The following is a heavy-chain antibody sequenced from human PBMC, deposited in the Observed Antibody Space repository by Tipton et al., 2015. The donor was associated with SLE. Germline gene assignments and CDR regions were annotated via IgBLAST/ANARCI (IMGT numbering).Heavy chain of an antibody. CDR3: ARRSPSDYYDSSGYSYFDY. V-gene: IGHV4-39*07. CDR2: IYYSGST. D-gene: IGHD3-22*01. J-gene: IGHJ4*02. CDR1: GGSISSSSYY. Sequence: TLSLTCTVSGGSISSSSYYWGWIRQPPGKGLEWIGSIYYSGSTYYNPSLKSRVTISVDTSKNQFSLKLGSVTAADTAVYYCARRSPSDYYDSSGYSYFDYWGQGTLVTVSS.